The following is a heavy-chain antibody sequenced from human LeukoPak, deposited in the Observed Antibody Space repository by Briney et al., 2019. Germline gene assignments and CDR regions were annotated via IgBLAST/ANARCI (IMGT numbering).Heavy chain of an antibody. V-gene: IGHV4-38-2*02. CDR2: VYHTGRT. D-gene: IGHD1-1*01. CDR1: GYSISDGYY. J-gene: IGHJ4*02. Sequence: SETLSLTCSVSGYSISDGYYWGWIRQTPGEGLEWIGSVYHTGRTYYNPSLKSRVTMSVDTSKNQFSLQLSSVTAADTAVYSCARDLLGRGVSGTAAFDYWGQGTLVTVSS. CDR3: ARDLLGRGVSGTAAFDY.